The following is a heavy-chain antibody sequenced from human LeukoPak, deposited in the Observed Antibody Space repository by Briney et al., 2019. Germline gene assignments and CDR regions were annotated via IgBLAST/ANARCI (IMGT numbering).Heavy chain of an antibody. Sequence: SETLSLTCTVSGDSISGSSYFWGWIRQPPGKGLEWIGYISYSGSTYYNPSLKSRVTISVDMSKNQFSLKLSSVTAADTAVYYCASLTEGIALVGTQYFDYWGQGTLVTVSS. CDR1: GDSISGSSYF. J-gene: IGHJ4*02. D-gene: IGHD6-19*01. CDR2: ISYSGST. V-gene: IGHV4-39*01. CDR3: ASLTEGIALVGTQYFDY.